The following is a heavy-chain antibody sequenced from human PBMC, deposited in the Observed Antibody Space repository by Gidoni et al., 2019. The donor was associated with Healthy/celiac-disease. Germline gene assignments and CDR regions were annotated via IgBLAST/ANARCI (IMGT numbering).Heavy chain of an antibody. CDR2: ISSSSSYI. Sequence: EVQLVESGGGLVKPGGSLRLSCAASGFTFSSYSMNWVRQAPGKGLEWVSSISSSSSYIYYADSVKGGFTISRDNAKNSLYLQMNSLRAEDTAVYYCARGGGGYSYASFDYWGQGTLVTVSS. CDR1: GFTFSSYS. CDR3: ARGGGGYSYASFDY. V-gene: IGHV3-21*01. D-gene: IGHD5-18*01. J-gene: IGHJ4*02.